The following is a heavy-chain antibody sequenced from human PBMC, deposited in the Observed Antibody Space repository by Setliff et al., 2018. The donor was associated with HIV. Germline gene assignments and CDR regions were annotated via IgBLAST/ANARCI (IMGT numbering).Heavy chain of an antibody. V-gene: IGHV3-48*01. J-gene: IGHJ4*02. CDR2: ISSSSTI. CDR3: ARSRAAGFDY. Sequence: SCAASGFTFSSYSMNWVRQAPGKGLEWVSYISSSSTIYYADPVKGRFTISRDNAKNSLYLQMNSLRAEDTAVYYCARSRAAGFDYWGQGTLVTVSS. D-gene: IGHD6-13*01. CDR1: GFTFSSYS.